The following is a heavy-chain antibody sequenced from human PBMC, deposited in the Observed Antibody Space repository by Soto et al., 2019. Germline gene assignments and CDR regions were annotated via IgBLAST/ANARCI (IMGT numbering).Heavy chain of an antibody. CDR3: ARSFSWFDP. V-gene: IGHV4-38-2*01. J-gene: IGHJ5*02. CDR2: IYHSGST. CDR1: GYSISSGYY. Sequence: WETLSLTCAVSGYSISSGYYWGWIRQPPGKGLEWIGSIYHSGSTYYNPSLKSRVTISVDTSKNQFSLKPSSVTAADTAVYYCARSFSWFDPWGQGTLVTVSS.